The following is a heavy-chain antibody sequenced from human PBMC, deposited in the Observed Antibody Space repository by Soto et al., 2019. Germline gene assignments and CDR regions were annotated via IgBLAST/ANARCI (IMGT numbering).Heavy chain of an antibody. V-gene: IGHV3-7*01. J-gene: IGHJ4*02. Sequence: EVQLVESGGGLVQPGGSLRLSCAASGFTFSTYCMSWVRQAPGKGLEWVATIRQDGSEKHHVDSVEGRFTISRDNAQNSMYLQTNSLRAEDTAMYYCVRGCGRASCPYFFDYWGQGTLVSVSS. CDR1: GFTFSTYC. CDR3: VRGCGRASCPYFFDY. CDR2: IRQDGSEK. D-gene: IGHD2-2*01.